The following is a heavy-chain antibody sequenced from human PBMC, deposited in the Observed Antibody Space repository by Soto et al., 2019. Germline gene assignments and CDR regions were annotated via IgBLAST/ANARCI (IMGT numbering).Heavy chain of an antibody. CDR2: INHSGST. J-gene: IGHJ4*02. V-gene: IGHV4-34*01. CDR3: ARGVGYDILTGYYSAGDY. CDR1: GGSFSGYY. Sequence: PSETLSLTCAVYGGSFSGYYWSWIRPPPGKGLEWIGEINHSGSTNYNPSLKSRVTISVDTSKNQFSLKLSSVTAADTAVYYCARGVGYDILTGYYSAGDYWGQGTLVTVSS. D-gene: IGHD3-9*01.